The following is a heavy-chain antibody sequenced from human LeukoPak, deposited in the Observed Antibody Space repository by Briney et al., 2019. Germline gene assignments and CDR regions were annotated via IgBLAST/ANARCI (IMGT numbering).Heavy chain of an antibody. CDR1: GFVFRTYT. Sequence: GGSLRLSCAASGFVFRTYTMNWVRQAPGKGLEWVSSISSSSGYLYFADSVRGRFTISRDNSKNSLYLQMNSLRAEDTAVYYCAKGGLSRAGLDFWGQGTLVTVSS. CDR2: ISSSSGYL. CDR3: AKGGLSRAGLDF. J-gene: IGHJ4*02. V-gene: IGHV3-21*04. D-gene: IGHD5/OR15-5a*01.